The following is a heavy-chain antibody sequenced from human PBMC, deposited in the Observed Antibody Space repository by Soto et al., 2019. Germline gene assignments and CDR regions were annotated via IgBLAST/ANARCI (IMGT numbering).Heavy chain of an antibody. CDR1: GYTLTELS. CDR2: FDPEDGET. J-gene: IGHJ6*01. CDR3: ETELFYYGSLSYYGYYYYGMDV. Sequence: GASVKVSCKVSGYTLTELSMHWVRQAPGKGLEWMGGFDPEDGETIYAQKLQGRVTMTEDTSTDTAYMEMSSLRSEDTAVYYCETELFYYGSLSYYGYYYYGMDVWGQGTTVTVSS. V-gene: IGHV1-24*01. D-gene: IGHD3-10*01.